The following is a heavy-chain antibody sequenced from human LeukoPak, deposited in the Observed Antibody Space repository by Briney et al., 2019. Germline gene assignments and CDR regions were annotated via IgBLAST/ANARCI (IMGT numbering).Heavy chain of an antibody. J-gene: IGHJ4*02. D-gene: IGHD3-22*01. CDR1: GFTFSSYA. CDR2: ISVSGART. Sequence: GGSLRLSCAASGFTFSSYAMNWVRQAPGKGLEWVSAISVSGARTYYADSVKGRFTISRGNSKNTLDLQMNSLRAEDTAVYYCAKAGYYDSSGYYPFGYWGQGTLVTVSS. V-gene: IGHV3-23*01. CDR3: AKAGYYDSSGYYPFGY.